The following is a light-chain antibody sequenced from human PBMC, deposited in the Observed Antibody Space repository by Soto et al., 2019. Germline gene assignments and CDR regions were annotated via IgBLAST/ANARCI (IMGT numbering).Light chain of an antibody. J-gene: IGKJ3*01. V-gene: IGKV3-20*01. CDR2: GAS. CDR3: QQYGSSPFT. CDR1: QSVSSSY. Sequence: EIVLTQSPGTLSLSPGERATLSCRASQSVSSSYLAWYQQKPGQAPRLLIYGASSMATGIPDRFSGSGSVTDFNLTISRLEPEDVAVYYCQQYGSSPFTFGPGTKVDIK.